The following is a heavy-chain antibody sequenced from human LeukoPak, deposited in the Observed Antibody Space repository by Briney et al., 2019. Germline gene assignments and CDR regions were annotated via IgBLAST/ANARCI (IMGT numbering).Heavy chain of an antibody. CDR3: ARGSGSYYDAFDI. D-gene: IGHD3-10*01. CDR1: GFTFSSSS. J-gene: IGHJ3*02. Sequence: PGGSLRLSCAASGFTFSSSSMHWVRQAPGKGLEYVSGISSNGRGTYSANSVKGRFTSSRDNSKNTLYLQMGSLRPEDMAVYYCARGSGSYYDAFDIWGQGTMVTVSS. CDR2: ISSNGRGT. V-gene: IGHV3-64*01.